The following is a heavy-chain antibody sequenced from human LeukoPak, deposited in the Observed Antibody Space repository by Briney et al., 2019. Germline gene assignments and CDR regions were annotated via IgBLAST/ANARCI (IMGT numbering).Heavy chain of an antibody. V-gene: IGHV3-30*03. CDR3: ARDPLRPGAGRSWSNWFDP. Sequence: GGSLRLSCAASGFTFSSYGMHWVRQAPGKGLEWVAVISYDGSNKYYADSVKGRFTISRDNSKNTVYLQMNSLGAEDTAVYYCARDPLRPGAGRSWSNWFDPWGQGTQVTVSS. J-gene: IGHJ5*02. CDR2: ISYDGSNK. D-gene: IGHD6-13*01. CDR1: GFTFSSYG.